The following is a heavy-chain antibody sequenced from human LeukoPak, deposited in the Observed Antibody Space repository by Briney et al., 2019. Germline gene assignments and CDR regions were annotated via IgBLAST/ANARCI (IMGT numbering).Heavy chain of an antibody. CDR2: IHPSDSET. CDR3: ARRGYSGYSPLDS. D-gene: IGHD5-12*01. V-gene: IGHV5-51*01. J-gene: IGHJ4*02. Sequence: GESLKISCGSSGHDFTTWWIAWVRQLPGKGLEWMGIIHPSDSETQYSPSFQGQVTISADNSISTAYLQWSSLKASDTAMYYCARRGYSGYSPLDSWGQGTLVTVSS. CDR1: GHDFTTWW.